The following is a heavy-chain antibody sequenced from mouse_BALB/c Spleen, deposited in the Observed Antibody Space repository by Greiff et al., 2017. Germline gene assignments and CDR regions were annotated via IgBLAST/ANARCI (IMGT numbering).Heavy chain of an antibody. J-gene: IGHJ4*01. V-gene: IGHV2-9*02. CDR2: IWAGGST. D-gene: IGHD2-1*01. Sequence: VNVVESGPGLVAPSQSLSITCTVSGFSLTSYGVHWVRQPPGKGLEWLGVIWAGGSTNYNSALMSRLSISKDNSKSQVFLKMNSLQTDDTAMYYCAREYGNFYAMDYWGQGTSVTVSS. CDR1: GFSLTSYG. CDR3: AREYGNFYAMDY.